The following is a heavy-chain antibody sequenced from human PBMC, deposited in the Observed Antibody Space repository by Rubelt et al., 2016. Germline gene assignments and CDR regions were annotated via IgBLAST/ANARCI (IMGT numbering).Heavy chain of an antibody. CDR1: GFIFSNYA. D-gene: IGHD2-8*01. J-gene: IGHJ6*02. V-gene: IGHV3-33*01. CDR2: IWYDGSDK. CDR3: ARNSAYGMDV. Sequence: GRSLRLSCAPSGFIFSNYAMHWVRQAPGKGLEWVAIIWYDGSDKYYSDSVKGRFTISRDNSKNTLYLQMNSLRAEDTAVYYCARNSAYGMDVWGQGTTVTVSS.